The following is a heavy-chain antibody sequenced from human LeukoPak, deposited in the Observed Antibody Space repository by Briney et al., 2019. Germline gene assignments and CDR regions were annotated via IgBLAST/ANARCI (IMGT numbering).Heavy chain of an antibody. CDR2: INHSGST. CDR1: GGSFSGYY. D-gene: IGHD3-22*01. Sequence: SETLSLTCAVYGGSFSGYYWSWIRQPPGKGLEWIGEINHSGSTNYNPSLKSRVTISVDTSKNQFSLKLSSVTAADTAVYHCARNHYYDSSGYFTTYYYYYGMDVWGQGTTVTVSS. CDR3: ARNHYYDSSGYFTTYYYYYGMDV. J-gene: IGHJ6*02. V-gene: IGHV4-34*01.